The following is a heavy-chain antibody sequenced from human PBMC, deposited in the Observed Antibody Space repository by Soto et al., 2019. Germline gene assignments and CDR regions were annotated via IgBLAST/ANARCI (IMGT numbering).Heavy chain of an antibody. CDR3: AKVVSYGNGGY. Sequence: GESLKISCTASGFTFSSYAMSWVRQAPGKGLEWVSAISGSGGSTYYADSVKGRFTISRDNSKNTLYLQMNSLRAEDTAVYYCAKVVSYGNGGYWGQGTLVTVSS. CDR2: ISGSGGST. D-gene: IGHD5-18*01. CDR1: GFTFSSYA. V-gene: IGHV3-23*01. J-gene: IGHJ4*02.